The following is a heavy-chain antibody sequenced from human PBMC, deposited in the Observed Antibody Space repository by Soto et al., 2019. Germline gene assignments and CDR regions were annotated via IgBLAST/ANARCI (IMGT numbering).Heavy chain of an antibody. J-gene: IGHJ4*02. Sequence: GGSLRLSCAASGFTFSSYAMSWVRQAPGKGLEWVSAISGSGGSTYYADSVKGRVTISRDNSKNTLYLQMNSLRAEDTAVYYCAKDGYCSSTSCYLDYWGQGTLVTVSS. D-gene: IGHD2-2*03. CDR2: ISGSGGST. CDR1: GFTFSSYA. CDR3: AKDGYCSSTSCYLDY. V-gene: IGHV3-23*01.